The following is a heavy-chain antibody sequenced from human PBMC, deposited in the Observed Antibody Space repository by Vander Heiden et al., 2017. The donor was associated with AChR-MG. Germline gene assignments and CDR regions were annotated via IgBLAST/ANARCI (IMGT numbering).Heavy chain of an antibody. D-gene: IGHD6-19*01. V-gene: IGHV1-2*02. CDR2: INTNSGGT. CDR1: GNTYAGYC. Sequence: QVQLVQSGAEVKKPGAPVNVSCKASGNTYAGYCMHWGRQAPGQGLEWMGWINTNSGGTNYAQKFQGRVTMTRDTSISTAYMELSRLRSDETDVYYCARDTRGWYLDYWGQGTLVTVSS. J-gene: IGHJ4*02. CDR3: ARDTRGWYLDY.